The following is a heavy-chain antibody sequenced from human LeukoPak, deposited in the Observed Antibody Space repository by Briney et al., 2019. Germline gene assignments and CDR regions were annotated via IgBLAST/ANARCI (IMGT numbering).Heavy chain of an antibody. D-gene: IGHD2-15*01. CDR2: ISGSGGST. Sequence: QTGGSLRLSCAASGFTFSSYAMTWVRQAPGKGLEWVSVISGSGGSTYYADSVKGRFTISRDNSKNTVYLQMNSLRVEDTAVYYCLKRQCSGGSCYFIDYWGQGTLLTVSS. V-gene: IGHV3-23*01. CDR3: LKRQCSGGSCYFIDY. CDR1: GFTFSSYA. J-gene: IGHJ4*02.